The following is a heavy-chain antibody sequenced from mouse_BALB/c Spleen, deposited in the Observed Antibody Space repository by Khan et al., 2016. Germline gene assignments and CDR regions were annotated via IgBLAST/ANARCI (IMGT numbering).Heavy chain of an antibody. J-gene: IGHJ3*01. D-gene: IGHD1-2*01. CDR1: GIDFSRYW. CDR2: FNPDSSPI. Sequence: EVKLLESGGGLVQPGGSLKLSCAASGIDFSRYWMSWVRQAPGKGLQWIGEFNPDSSPINSTPSLQDQFTISRDNAKNTLYLQMSKVRYEDTALSYCDNTLYFGYGGCLSYWGPGTMFTFSA. CDR3: DNTLYFGYGGCLSY. V-gene: IGHV4-1*02.